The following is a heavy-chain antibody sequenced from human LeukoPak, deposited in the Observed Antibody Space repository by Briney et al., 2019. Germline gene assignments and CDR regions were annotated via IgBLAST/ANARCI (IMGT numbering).Heavy chain of an antibody. CDR2: IIPIFGTA. D-gene: IGHD3-3*01. CDR3: ARGSRPHYDFWSGPPDAFDI. J-gene: IGHJ3*02. V-gene: IGHV1-69*01. Sequence: SVKVSCKASGGTFSSYAISWVRQAPGQGLEWMGGIIPIFGTANYAQKFQGRVTITADESSSTAYMELSSLRSEDTAVYYCARGSRPHYDFWSGPPDAFDIWGQGTMVTVSS. CDR1: GGTFSSYA.